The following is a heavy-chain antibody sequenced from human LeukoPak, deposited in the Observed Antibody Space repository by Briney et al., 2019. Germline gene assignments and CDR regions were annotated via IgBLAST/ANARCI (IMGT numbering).Heavy chain of an antibody. CDR1: GDSVSSNSAT. CDR2: TYYRSKWYK. CDR3: ARGPSYFQH. Sequence: SQTLSLTCAISGDSVSSNSATWNWLRQSPSRGLEWLGRTYYRSKWYKYYAVSVKGRITINPDTSKNQFSLQLNPVTPEDTAVYYCARGPSYFQHWGQGTLVTVSS. J-gene: IGHJ1*01. V-gene: IGHV6-1*01.